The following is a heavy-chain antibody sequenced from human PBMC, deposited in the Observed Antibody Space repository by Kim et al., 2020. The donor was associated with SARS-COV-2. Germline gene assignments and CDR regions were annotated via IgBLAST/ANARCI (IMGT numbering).Heavy chain of an antibody. CDR3: ARDQRITIVGVRYYYYGMDV. Sequence: GGSLRLSCAASGFTFSDYYMSWIRQAPGKGLEWVSYISSGGSTIYYADSVKGRFTISRDNSKNSLYLQMNSLRVEDTAVYYCARDQRITIVGVRYYYYGMDVWGQGTTVTVPS. CDR1: GFTFSDYY. D-gene: IGHD3-3*01. CDR2: ISSGGSTI. V-gene: IGHV3-11*01. J-gene: IGHJ6*02.